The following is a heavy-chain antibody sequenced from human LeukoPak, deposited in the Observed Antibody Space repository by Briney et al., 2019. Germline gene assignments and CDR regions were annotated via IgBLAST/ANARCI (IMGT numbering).Heavy chain of an antibody. CDR3: ARSDEDCSSTSCYGGGSSSSYGDYYYGMDV. D-gene: IGHD2-2*01. CDR2: ISAYNGNT. Sequence: ASVKVSCKASGYTFTSYGISWVRQAPGQGLEWMGWISAYNGNTNYAQKLQGRVTMTTDTSTSTAYMELRSLRSEDTAVYYCARSDEDCSSTSCYGGGSSSSYGDYYYGMDVWGQGTTVTVSS. J-gene: IGHJ6*02. V-gene: IGHV1-18*01. CDR1: GYTFTSYG.